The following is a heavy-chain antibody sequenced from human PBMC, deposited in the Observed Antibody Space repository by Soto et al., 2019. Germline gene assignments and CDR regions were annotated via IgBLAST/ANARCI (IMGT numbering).Heavy chain of an antibody. J-gene: IGHJ4*01. V-gene: IGHV3-23*01. D-gene: IGHD3-22*01. Sequence: PGVSLRLSCAASGFTFNSYVMTWVRQAPGEGLEWVSSISRSGRGSAYYADSVKGRVTISRDNSENTLFLQMNNLRDEDTAVYYCARGRYLDSSDYWVANLPFDHWGLGTLVTVSS. CDR1: GFTFNSYV. CDR3: ARGRYLDSSDYWVANLPFDH. CDR2: ISRSGRGSA.